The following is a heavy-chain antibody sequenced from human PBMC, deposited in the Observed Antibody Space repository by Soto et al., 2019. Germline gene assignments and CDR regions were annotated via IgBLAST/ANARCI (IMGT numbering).Heavy chain of an antibody. D-gene: IGHD3-10*01. V-gene: IGHV3-48*03. Sequence: GGSLRLSCAASGFSFSYYEMNWVRQSPGKGLEWIAHISFSGSTIYYADSVKGRLSISRDNSKNFLYLQMSGLRADDSAVYYCTRGAGFFYGVDVWGLGTTVTVSS. CDR1: GFSFSYYE. J-gene: IGHJ6*02. CDR3: TRGAGFFYGVDV. CDR2: ISFSGSTI.